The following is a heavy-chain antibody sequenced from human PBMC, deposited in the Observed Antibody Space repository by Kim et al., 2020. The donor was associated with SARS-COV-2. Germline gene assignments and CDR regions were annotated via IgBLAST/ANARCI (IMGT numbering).Heavy chain of an antibody. J-gene: IGHJ3*02. CDR3: ARERSMIGAFDI. V-gene: IGHV4-30-2*05. Sequence: YDAALKSRVTISGDTSKNQFSLKLSSVTAADTAVYYCARERSMIGAFDIWGQGTMVTVSS. D-gene: IGHD2-21*01.